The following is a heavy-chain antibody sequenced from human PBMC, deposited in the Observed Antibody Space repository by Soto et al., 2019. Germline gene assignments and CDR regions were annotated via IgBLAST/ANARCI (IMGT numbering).Heavy chain of an antibody. CDR2: ISAYNGNT. CDR1: GYTFTSYG. J-gene: IGHJ4*02. D-gene: IGHD2-15*01. Sequence: ASVKVSCKASGYTFTSYGISWVRQAPGQGLEWMGWISAYNGNTNYAQKLQGRVTMTTDTSTSTAYMELRSLRSDDTAVYYCARDTVGGAAATTNDYWGQGTLVTAPQ. CDR3: ARDTVGGAAATTNDY. V-gene: IGHV1-18*01.